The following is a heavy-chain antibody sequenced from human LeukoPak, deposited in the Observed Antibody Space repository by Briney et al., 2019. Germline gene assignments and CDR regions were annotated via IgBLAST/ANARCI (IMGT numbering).Heavy chain of an antibody. V-gene: IGHV3-7*01. D-gene: IGHD2-15*01. CDR1: EFTFSTYW. CDR3: ARHRSGGSQDDAFDI. CDR2: IKQDGSEK. Sequence: GGSLRLSCAASEFTFSTYWMSWVRQAPGKGLEWVADIKQDGSEKYYVDSVKGRFTISRQNAKNSLFLQMNSLRAEDTAVYYCARHRSGGSQDDAFDIWGQGTMVTVSS. J-gene: IGHJ3*02.